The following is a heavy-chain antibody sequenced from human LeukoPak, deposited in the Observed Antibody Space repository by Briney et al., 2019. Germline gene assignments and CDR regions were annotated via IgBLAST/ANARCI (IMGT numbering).Heavy chain of an antibody. CDR1: GGSISSSSYY. CDR3: ARGSRYGGNPHPAVAFDY. V-gene: IGHV4-39*01. D-gene: IGHD4-23*01. CDR2: IYYSGST. Sequence: SETLSLTRTVSGGSISSSSYYWGWIRQPPGKGLEWIGNIYYSGSTYYNPSLKSRVTISVDTSKNQFSLKLSSVTAADTAVYYCARGSRYGGNPHPAVAFDYWGQGTLVTVSS. J-gene: IGHJ4*02.